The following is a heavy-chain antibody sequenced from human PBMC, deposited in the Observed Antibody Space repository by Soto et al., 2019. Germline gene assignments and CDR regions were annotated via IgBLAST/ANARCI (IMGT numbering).Heavy chain of an antibody. V-gene: IGHV2-5*02. J-gene: IGHJ6*02. D-gene: IGHD2-15*01. CDR3: AHKGGRGAAMDV. Sequence: QITLKESGPTVVQPTQTLTLTCSFSGFSLSTSAEGVAWIRQPPGNTLEWHALIYWDDDERYSPFLKSRLTIAKDTSKNQVVLTMTNMDPVDTATYFCAHKGGRGAAMDVWGQGATVTVSS. CDR2: IYWDDDE. CDR1: GFSLSTSAEG.